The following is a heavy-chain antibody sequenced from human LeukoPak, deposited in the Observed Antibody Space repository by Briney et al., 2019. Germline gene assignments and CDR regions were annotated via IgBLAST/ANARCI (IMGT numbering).Heavy chain of an antibody. J-gene: IGHJ4*02. D-gene: IGHD3-9*01. CDR3: ASGPMYDISGAFGN. Sequence: SVKVSCKASGGTLSSYAISWVRQAPGQGLEWMGGIIPIFGTANYAQKFQGRVTITTDESTSTAYMELSSLRSEDTAVYYCASGPMYDISGAFGNWGQGTLVTVSS. CDR2: IIPIFGTA. V-gene: IGHV1-69*05. CDR1: GGTLSSYA.